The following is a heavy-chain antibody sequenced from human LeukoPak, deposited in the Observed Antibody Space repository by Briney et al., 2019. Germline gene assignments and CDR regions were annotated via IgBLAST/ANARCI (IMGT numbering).Heavy chain of an antibody. Sequence: ASVKVSCKASGYTFTSYYMHWVRQAPGQGLEWMGIINPSGGSTSYARKFQGRVTMTRDMSTSTVYMELSSLRSEDTAVYYCARALARFGLDYWGQGTLVTVSS. CDR2: INPSGGST. V-gene: IGHV1-46*01. D-gene: IGHD3-10*01. CDR1: GYTFTSYY. J-gene: IGHJ4*02. CDR3: ARALARFGLDY.